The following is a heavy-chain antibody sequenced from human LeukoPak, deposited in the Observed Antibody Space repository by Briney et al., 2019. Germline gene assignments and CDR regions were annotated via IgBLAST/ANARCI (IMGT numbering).Heavy chain of an antibody. J-gene: IGHJ4*02. V-gene: IGHV1-46*01. D-gene: IGHD2-15*01. Sequence: ASVKVSCKASADTFTSCYMHWVRQAPGQGLEWMAIINPIGGSTTYAQNFQGRVTMTRDMSTSTAYMELSSLRSEDTAVYYCAGADIVVVVAATTDNYYFDYWGQGTLVTVSS. CDR1: ADTFTSCY. CDR3: AGADIVVVVAATTDNYYFDY. CDR2: INPIGGST.